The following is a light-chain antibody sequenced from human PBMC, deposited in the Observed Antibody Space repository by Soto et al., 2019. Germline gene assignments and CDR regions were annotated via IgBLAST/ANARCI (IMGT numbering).Light chain of an antibody. CDR1: SSDVGGYNY. CDR3: SSYAISSTLV. J-gene: IGLJ3*02. CDR2: EVS. V-gene: IGLV2-14*01. Sequence: QSALTQPASASGSPGQSITISCTGTSSDVGGYNYVSWYQQHPGKAPKLMIYEVSNRPSGVSNRFSGSKSGNTASLTISGLQAEDEADYYCSSYAISSTLVFAGGTKLTVL.